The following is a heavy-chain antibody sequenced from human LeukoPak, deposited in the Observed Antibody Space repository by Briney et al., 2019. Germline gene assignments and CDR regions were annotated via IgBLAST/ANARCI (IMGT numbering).Heavy chain of an antibody. Sequence: SETLSLTCTVSGGSINDYYWSWIRQPPGARLEWIGYVYYSGSTIYNPSLKSRLTISVDTSKQYFSLNLSSVTAADTAVYYCARHAGFGSGYYHDAFDIWGQGTMVTVSS. V-gene: IGHV4-59*08. CDR1: GGSINDYY. J-gene: IGHJ3*02. CDR3: ARHAGFGSGYYHDAFDI. CDR2: VYYSGST. D-gene: IGHD3-22*01.